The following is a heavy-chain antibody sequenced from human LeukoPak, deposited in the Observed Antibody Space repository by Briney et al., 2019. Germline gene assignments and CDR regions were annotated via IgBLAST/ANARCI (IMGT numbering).Heavy chain of an antibody. J-gene: IGHJ4*02. CDR3: ASAPYSNYHFDN. D-gene: IGHD4-11*01. CDR1: GGSISSHY. V-gene: IGHV4-59*11. CDR2: IYYSGST. Sequence: SETLSLTCTVSGGSISSHYWSWIRQPPGKGLEWIGYIYYSGSTNYNPSLKSRVTISIDTSKNQSSLKLSSVTAADTAVYYCASAPYSNYHFDNWGQGTLVTVSS.